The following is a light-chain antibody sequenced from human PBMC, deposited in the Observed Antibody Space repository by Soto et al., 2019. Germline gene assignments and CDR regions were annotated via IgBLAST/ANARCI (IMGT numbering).Light chain of an antibody. CDR1: QGISSY. Sequence: AIRMTQSPSSLSASTGDRVTITCRASQGISSYLAWYQQKPGKAPKLLIYAASTLQSGVPSRFSGSGSGTDFSLIISSLQAEDVAVYYCQQYYATPFTFGPGTKVDI. J-gene: IGKJ3*01. CDR3: QQYYATPFT. CDR2: AAS. V-gene: IGKV1-8*01.